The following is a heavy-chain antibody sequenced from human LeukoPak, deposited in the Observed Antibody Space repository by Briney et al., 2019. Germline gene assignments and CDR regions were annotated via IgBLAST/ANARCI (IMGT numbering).Heavy chain of an antibody. V-gene: IGHV4-39*01. CDR1: GGSISSSSYY. CDR3: ARQERSGWYSYFQH. J-gene: IGHJ1*01. CDR2: IYYSGST. Sequence: SETLSLTCTVSGGSISSSSYYWGWIRQPPGKGLEWIGSIYYSGSTYYNPSLKSRVTISVDTSKNQFSLKLSSVTAAGTAVYYCARQERSGWYSYFQHWGQGTLVTVSS. D-gene: IGHD6-19*01.